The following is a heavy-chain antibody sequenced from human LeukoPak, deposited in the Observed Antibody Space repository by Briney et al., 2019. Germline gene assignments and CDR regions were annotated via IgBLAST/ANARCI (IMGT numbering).Heavy chain of an antibody. V-gene: IGHV4-30-4*01. Sequence: SETLSLTCTVSGGSISRGDYYCSWIRQPPGKGLEWSGYIYYSGSTYYNPSIKSRVTISVDTSKNQFSLKLSSVPAADTAVYYCAARGIVVDNKNNFGYWGQGTLVTVS. J-gene: IGHJ4*02. CDR1: GGSISRGDYY. CDR3: AARGIVVDNKNNFGY. D-gene: IGHD3-22*01. CDR2: IYYSGST.